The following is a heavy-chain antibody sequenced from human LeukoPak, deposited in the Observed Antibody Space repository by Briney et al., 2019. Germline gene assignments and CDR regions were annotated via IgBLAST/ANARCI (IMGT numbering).Heavy chain of an antibody. CDR1: GVSISSSNSY. J-gene: IGHJ5*02. V-gene: IGHV4-39*07. Sequence: SETLSLTCTVSGVSISSSNSYWGWIRQPPGKGLEWIGSIYYSGNTYYNPSLKSRVTISVDTSKNQFSLKLSSVTAADTAVYYCATGGGNSGYAWGSDRVDHWCQGTLVTVSS. D-gene: IGHD3-16*01. CDR3: ATGGGNSGYAWGSDRVDH. CDR2: IYYSGNT.